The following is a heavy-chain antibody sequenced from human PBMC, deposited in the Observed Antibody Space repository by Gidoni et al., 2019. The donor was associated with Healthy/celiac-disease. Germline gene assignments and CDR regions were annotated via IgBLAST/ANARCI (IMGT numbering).Heavy chain of an antibody. CDR2: IYHSGST. CDR3: ARDFSDIVVVPASYYYGMDV. CDR1: GYSISSGYY. J-gene: IGHJ6*02. D-gene: IGHD2-2*01. V-gene: IGHV4-38-2*02. Sequence: QVQLQESGPGLVKPSETLSLTCTVSGYSISSGYYWGWIRQPQGRGLEWIGSIYHSGSTYYHPSLKSRVTISVDTSKNQFSLKLSSVTAADTAVYYCARDFSDIVVVPASYYYGMDVWGQGTTVTVSS.